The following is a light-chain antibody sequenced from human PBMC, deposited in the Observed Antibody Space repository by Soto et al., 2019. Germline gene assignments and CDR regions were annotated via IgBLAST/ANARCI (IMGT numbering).Light chain of an antibody. J-gene: IGKJ5*01. CDR3: QQSYSNPIT. CDR1: QSISSY. Sequence: IQMTQSPSSVSASVGERVTITCRASQSISSYLNWYQQKPGKAPKLLIYAASSLQSGVPSRFSGSGSGTDFTLTISSLQPEDFATYYCQQSYSNPITFGQGTLLAIK. CDR2: AAS. V-gene: IGKV1-39*01.